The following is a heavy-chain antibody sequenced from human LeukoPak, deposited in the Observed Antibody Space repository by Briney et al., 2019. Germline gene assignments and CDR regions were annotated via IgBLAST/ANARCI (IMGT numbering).Heavy chain of an antibody. CDR1: GFTFSSYG. J-gene: IGHJ4*02. Sequence: GGSLRLSCAASGFTFSSYGMHWVRQAPGKGLEWVAVISYDGSNKYYADSVKGRFTISRDNSKNTLYLQMNSLRAEDTAVYYCAKDRGWELQENYFDYWGQGTLVTVSS. D-gene: IGHD1-26*01. CDR3: AKDRGWELQENYFDY. CDR2: ISYDGSNK. V-gene: IGHV3-30*18.